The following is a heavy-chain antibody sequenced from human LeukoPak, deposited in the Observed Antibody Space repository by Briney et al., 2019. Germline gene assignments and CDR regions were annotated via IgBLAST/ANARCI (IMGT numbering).Heavy chain of an antibody. D-gene: IGHD3-10*01. Sequence: GGSLRLSCAASGFTFSDYYMSWIRQPPGKGLVWVSRINSDGSSTSYADSVKGRFTISRDNAKNTLYLQMNSLRAEDTAVYYCAREWGPGDGFDYWGQGTLVTVSS. CDR1: GFTFSDYY. CDR2: INSDGSST. J-gene: IGHJ4*02. CDR3: AREWGPGDGFDY. V-gene: IGHV3-74*01.